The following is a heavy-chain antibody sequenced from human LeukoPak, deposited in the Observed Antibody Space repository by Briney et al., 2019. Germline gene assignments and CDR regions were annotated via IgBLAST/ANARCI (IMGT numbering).Heavy chain of an antibody. D-gene: IGHD6-19*01. CDR3: ARLRAGYSSGWMG. CDR1: GYTFTNYW. V-gene: IGHV5-51*01. Sequence: GESLKISCKNSGYTFTNYWIGWVRQMPGKGLEWMGIIYPGDSDTRYSPSFQGQVTISADKSISTAYLQWSSLKASDTAMYYCARLRAGYSSGWMGWGQGTLVTVSS. CDR2: IYPGDSDT. J-gene: IGHJ4*02.